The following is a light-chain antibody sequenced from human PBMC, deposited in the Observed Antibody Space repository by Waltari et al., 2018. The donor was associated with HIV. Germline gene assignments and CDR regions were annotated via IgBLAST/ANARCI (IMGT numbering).Light chain of an antibody. V-gene: IGKV3-20*01. J-gene: IGKJ2*01. CDR2: GAS. CDR3: QQYSSSPYT. Sequence: EIVLTHSPGTLSLSPGERATLSCRASQTVSSTYLAWYQQKPGQAPRLLIYGASSRATGIPDRFSGSGSVTDFTLTISRLEPEDFAVYYCQQYSSSPYTFGQGTKLEIK. CDR1: QTVSSTY.